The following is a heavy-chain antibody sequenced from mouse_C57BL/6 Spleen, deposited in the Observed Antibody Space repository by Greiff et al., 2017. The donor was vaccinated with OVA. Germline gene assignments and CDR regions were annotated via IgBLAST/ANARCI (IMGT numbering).Heavy chain of an antibody. Sequence: VQLQQPGAELVMPGASVKLSCKASGYTFTSYWMHWVKQRPGQGLEWIGEIDPSDSYTNYNQKFKGKSTLTVDKSSSTAYMQLSSLTSADSAVYYCAYGNFGGFAYWGQGTLVTVSA. D-gene: IGHD2-1*01. V-gene: IGHV1-69*01. CDR2: IDPSDSYT. CDR1: GYTFTSYW. J-gene: IGHJ3*01. CDR3: AYGNFGGFAY.